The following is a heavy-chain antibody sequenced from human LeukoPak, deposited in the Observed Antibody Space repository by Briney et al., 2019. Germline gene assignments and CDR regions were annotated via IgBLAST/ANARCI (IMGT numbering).Heavy chain of an antibody. CDR2: INHSGST. CDR3: ARGVSGTLPWIQLWLRGGNWFGP. V-gene: IGHV4-34*01. CDR1: GGSFSGYY. J-gene: IGHJ5*02. Sequence: SETLSLTCAVYGGSFSGYYWSWIRQPPGKGLEWIGEINHSGSTNYNPSLKSRVTISVDTSENQFSLKLSSVTAADTAVYYCARGVSGTLPWIQLWLRGGNWFGPWGQGTLVTVSS. D-gene: IGHD5-18*01.